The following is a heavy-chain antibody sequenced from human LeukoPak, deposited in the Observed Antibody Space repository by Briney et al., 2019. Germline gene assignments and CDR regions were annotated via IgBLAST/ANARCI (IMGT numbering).Heavy chain of an antibody. CDR3: ARGRGSS. J-gene: IGHJ5*02. Sequence: PGGSLRLSCAASGFTFTSYVMNWVRQPPGEGLEWVSYIGTRGTTMYYADSVKGRFTISRDNAKNSLYLQMNSLRDEDTAIYYCARGRGSSWGQGTLVTVSS. CDR1: GFTFTSYV. CDR2: IGTRGTTM. D-gene: IGHD2-21*01. V-gene: IGHV3-48*02.